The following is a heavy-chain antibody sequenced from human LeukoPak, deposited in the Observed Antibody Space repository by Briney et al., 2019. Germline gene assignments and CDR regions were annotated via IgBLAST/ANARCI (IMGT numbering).Heavy chain of an antibody. CDR3: ATPASSGYPNWFDP. D-gene: IGHD3-22*01. Sequence: ASVKVSCKVSGYTLTELSMHWVRQAPGKGLEWMGGFDPEDGETIYAQKFQGRVTMTEDTSTDTAYMELSSLRSEDTAVYHCATPASSGYPNWFDPWGQGTLVTVSS. CDR2: FDPEDGET. CDR1: GYTLTELS. J-gene: IGHJ5*02. V-gene: IGHV1-24*01.